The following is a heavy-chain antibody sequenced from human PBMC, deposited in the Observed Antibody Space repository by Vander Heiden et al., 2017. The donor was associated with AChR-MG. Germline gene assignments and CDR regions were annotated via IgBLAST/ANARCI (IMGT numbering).Heavy chain of an antibody. J-gene: IGHJ4*02. CDR2: INHTGST. Sequence: HVQLRLWGAGLLKPSETRALTCGFSGVSSGSHYWTWLRQTPGKGLEWIGEINHTGSTNRNPSLESRVTLSIDTSKKQFSLKLSSVTAADTAVYFCAMRGYYDGTSYYYYWGQGTLVTVSS. D-gene: IGHD3-22*01. V-gene: IGHV4-34*01. CDR3: AMRGYYDGTSYYYY. CDR1: GVSSGSHY.